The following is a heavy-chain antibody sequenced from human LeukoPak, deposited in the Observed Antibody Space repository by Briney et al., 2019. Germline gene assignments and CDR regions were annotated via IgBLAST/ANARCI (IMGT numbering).Heavy chain of an antibody. Sequence: SETLSLTCAVYGGSFSGYYWSWIRQPPGKGLEWIGEINHSGGTNYNPSLKSRVTISVDTSKNQFSLKLSSVTAADTAVYYCARGGIVVPALDYWGQGTLVTVSS. CDR3: ARGGIVVPALDY. J-gene: IGHJ4*02. CDR2: INHSGGT. D-gene: IGHD2-2*01. CDR1: GGSFSGYY. V-gene: IGHV4-34*01.